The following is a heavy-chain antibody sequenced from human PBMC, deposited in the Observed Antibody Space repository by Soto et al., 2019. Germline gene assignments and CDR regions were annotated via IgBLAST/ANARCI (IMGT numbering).Heavy chain of an antibody. CDR3: ARARYCTNGVCSDYYYYMDV. D-gene: IGHD2-8*01. CDR1: GGTFSSYA. CDR2: IIPILGIA. V-gene: IGHV1-69*10. J-gene: IGHJ6*03. Sequence: SVKVSCKASGGTFSSYAISWVRQAPGQGLEWMGGIIPILGIANYAQKFQGRVTITADKSTSTAYMELSSLRSEDTAVYYCARARYCTNGVCSDYYYYMDVWGKGTTVTVSS.